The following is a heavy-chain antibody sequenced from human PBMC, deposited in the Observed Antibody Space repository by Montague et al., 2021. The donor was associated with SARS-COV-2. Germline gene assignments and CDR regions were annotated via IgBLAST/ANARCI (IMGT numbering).Heavy chain of an antibody. J-gene: IGHJ6*02. D-gene: IGHD6-13*01. CDR2: IYYSGST. Sequence: SETLSLTCTVSGGSISSSSYYWGWIRQPPGKGLEWIGSIYYSGSTYYXPSLKSRVTISVDTSKNQFSLKLSSVTAADTAAYYCARVGRQQLVRLSAMDVWGQGTTVTVSS. CDR1: GGSISSSSYY. CDR3: ARVGRQQLVRLSAMDV. V-gene: IGHV4-39*07.